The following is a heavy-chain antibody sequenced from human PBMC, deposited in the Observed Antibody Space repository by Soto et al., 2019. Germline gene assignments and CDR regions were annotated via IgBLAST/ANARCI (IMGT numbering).Heavy chain of an antibody. J-gene: IGHJ3*01. Sequence: SVKRSCKASGYIFCSFYVNWVRQAPGQGLEWMGWTSGYSGNSKYAQKFQGRVTMTTDTSTNTGYMEMRSLTSDDTAVYYCARDIFGHVDAFDLWGQGTMGTVSS. CDR2: TSGYSGNS. CDR1: GYIFCSFY. V-gene: IGHV1-18*01. CDR3: ARDIFGHVDAFDL. D-gene: IGHD3-3*02.